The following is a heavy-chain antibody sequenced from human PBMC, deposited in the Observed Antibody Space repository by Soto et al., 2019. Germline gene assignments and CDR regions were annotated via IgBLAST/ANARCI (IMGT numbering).Heavy chain of an antibody. CDR1: GFIFRDYW. J-gene: IGHJ4*02. CDR2: LNQDGREK. V-gene: IGHV3-7*01. CDR3: ARDPWDY. Sequence: EVQLVESGGGLVQPGGSLRLSCAASGFIFRDYWMTWVRQVPGKGLEWVANLNQDGREKCYMDSVKGRFTISRDNAKNSLDLQMNSLRADDTAVYYCARDPWDYWGQGTLVTVSS.